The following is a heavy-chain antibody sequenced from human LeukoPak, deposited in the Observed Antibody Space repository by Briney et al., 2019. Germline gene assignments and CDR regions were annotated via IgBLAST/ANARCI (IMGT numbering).Heavy chain of an antibody. V-gene: IGHV4-59*01. CDR3: ARRSYYDSSGYYQSRYWYFDL. J-gene: IGHJ2*01. Sequence: SETLSLTCTVSGGSISSYYWSWIRQPPGKELEWIGYIYYSGSTNYNPSLKSRVTISVDTSKNQFSLKLSSVTAADTAVYYCARRSYYDSSGYYQSRYWYFDLWGRGTLVTVSS. CDR2: IYYSGST. CDR1: GGSISSYY. D-gene: IGHD3-22*01.